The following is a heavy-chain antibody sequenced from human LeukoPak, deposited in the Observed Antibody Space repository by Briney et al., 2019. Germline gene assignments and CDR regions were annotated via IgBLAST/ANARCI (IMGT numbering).Heavy chain of an antibody. CDR3: ARASYSYDINGWVPFDY. CDR2: IYSSGST. Sequence: SETLSLTCTVSDGSISNNYWSWIRQPAGKGLEWIGRIYSSGSTNYNPSLKSRVTMSVDTSKNHFSLKLSSVTAADTAVYYCARASYSYDINGWVPFDYWGQGTLVTVSS. CDR1: DGSISNNY. V-gene: IGHV4-4*07. J-gene: IGHJ4*02. D-gene: IGHD3-22*01.